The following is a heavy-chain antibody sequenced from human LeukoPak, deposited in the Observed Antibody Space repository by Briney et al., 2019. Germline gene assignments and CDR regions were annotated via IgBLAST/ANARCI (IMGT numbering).Heavy chain of an antibody. CDR1: GYTFSGFY. Sequence: ASVKVSCKASGYTFSGFYIYWVRQAPGQGLEWMGWINPNSGGTNYAQKFQGRVTMTRDTSISTAYMELSRLRSDDTAVYYCARLSWLRHAFDIWGQGTMVTVSS. D-gene: IGHD5-12*01. CDR2: INPNSGGT. V-gene: IGHV1-2*02. CDR3: ARLSWLRHAFDI. J-gene: IGHJ3*02.